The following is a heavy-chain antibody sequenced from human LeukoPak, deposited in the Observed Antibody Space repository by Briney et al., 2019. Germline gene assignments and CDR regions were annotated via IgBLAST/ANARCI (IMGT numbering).Heavy chain of an antibody. CDR3: ARRSGSGSYYPDY. D-gene: IGHD3-10*01. J-gene: IGHJ4*02. CDR2: IDGSSRAI. CDR1: GFTFSSYG. Sequence: GGSLRLSCAASGFTFSSYGMNWVRQAPGKGLEWVSYIDGSSRAIYYADSVKGRFTVSRDNAKNSLFLQMNSLRDEDTAVYYCARRSGSGSYYPDYWGQGTLVTVSS. V-gene: IGHV3-48*02.